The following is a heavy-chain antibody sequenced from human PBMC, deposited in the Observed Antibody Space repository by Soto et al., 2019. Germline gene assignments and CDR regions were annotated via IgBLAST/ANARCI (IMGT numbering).Heavy chain of an antibody. CDR1: GFTFSSYW. CDR2: IKQDGSEK. D-gene: IGHD2-2*02. CDR3: ARGTRDRFIKYPYYYMDV. V-gene: IGHV3-7*01. J-gene: IGHJ6*03. Sequence: HPGGSLRLSCAASGFTFSSYWMSWVRQAPGKGLEWVANIKQDGSEKYYVDSVKGRFTISRDNAKNSLYLQMNSLRAEDTAVYYCARGTRDRFIKYPYYYMDVWGKGTTVTVSS.